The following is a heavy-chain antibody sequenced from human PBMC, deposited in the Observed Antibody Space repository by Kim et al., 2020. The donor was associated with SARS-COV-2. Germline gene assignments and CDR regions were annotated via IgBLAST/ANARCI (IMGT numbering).Heavy chain of an antibody. Sequence: GGSLRLSCAASGFTSSIYDMNWVRQAPGKGLEWVSFISSSSSTIYYADSVKGRFTISRDNAKNSLYLQMNSLRAEDTAVYYCAVRQMDVWGQGTTVTVSS. CDR2: ISSSSSTI. CDR3: AVRQMDV. CDR1: GFTSSIYD. V-gene: IGHV3-48*01. J-gene: IGHJ6*02.